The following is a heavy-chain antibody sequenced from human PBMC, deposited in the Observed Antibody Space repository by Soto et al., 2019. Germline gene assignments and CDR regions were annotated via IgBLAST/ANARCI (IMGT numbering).Heavy chain of an antibody. CDR3: ARDKGVVVPAATEYYDYYGMDA. CDR1: GYTFTSYA. D-gene: IGHD2-2*01. J-gene: IGHJ6*02. V-gene: IGHV1-3*01. CDR2: INAGNGNT. Sequence: ASVKVSCKASGYTFTSYAMHWVRQAPGQRLEWMGWINAGNGNTKYSQKFQGRVTITRDTSASTAYMELSSLRSEDTAVYYCARDKGVVVPAATEYYDYYGMDAWGQGATVTVSS.